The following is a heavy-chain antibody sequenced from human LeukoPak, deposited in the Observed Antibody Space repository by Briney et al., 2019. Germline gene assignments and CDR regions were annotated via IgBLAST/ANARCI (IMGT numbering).Heavy chain of an antibody. CDR3: AKTPWYSSGWSSDY. CDR1: RFTFSSYA. Sequence: PGGSLRLSCAASRFTFSSYAMSWVRQAPGKGLEWVSGVSGNGAGTYYADSVKGRFTISRDNSKNMLSLQMNSLRAEDTAVYDCAKTPWYSSGWSSDYWGQGTLVTVSS. V-gene: IGHV3-23*01. D-gene: IGHD6-13*01. CDR2: VSGNGAGT. J-gene: IGHJ4*02.